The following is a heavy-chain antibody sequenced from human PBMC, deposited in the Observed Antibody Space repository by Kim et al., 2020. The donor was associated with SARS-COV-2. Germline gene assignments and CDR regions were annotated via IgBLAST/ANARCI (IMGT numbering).Heavy chain of an antibody. V-gene: IGHV1-69*13. CDR2: IIPIFGTA. Sequence: SVKVSCKASGGTFSSYAISWVRQAPGQGLEWMGGIIPIFGTANYAQKFQGRVTITADESTSTAYMELSSLRSEDTAVYYCARGATGYYSPIKFDYWGQGTLVTVSS. D-gene: IGHD3-9*01. CDR3: ARGATGYYSPIKFDY. CDR1: GGTFSSYA. J-gene: IGHJ4*02.